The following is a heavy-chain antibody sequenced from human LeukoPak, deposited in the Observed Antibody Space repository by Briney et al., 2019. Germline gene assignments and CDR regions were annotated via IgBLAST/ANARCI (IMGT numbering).Heavy chain of an antibody. Sequence: SETLSLTCTVSSGSIGTSNYYWGWVRQPQGKALEWIGNIFYSGSTYYSPSLKSRVTISLDTSRNQFSLKLSSVTAADTAVYYCARSKWLFGDDAFDIWGQGTMVTVSS. D-gene: IGHD3-22*01. J-gene: IGHJ3*02. CDR1: SGSIGTSNYY. V-gene: IGHV4-39*07. CDR2: IFYSGST. CDR3: ARSKWLFGDDAFDI.